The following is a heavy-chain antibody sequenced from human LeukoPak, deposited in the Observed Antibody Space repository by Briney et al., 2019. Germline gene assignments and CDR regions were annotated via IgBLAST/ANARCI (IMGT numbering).Heavy chain of an antibody. CDR3: ARWWFSLHY. J-gene: IGHJ4*02. CDR1: GFTLCSYE. Sequence: GGSLRLSCAASGFTLCSYEMIWVRQSPGKGVVWVSYISSRGSTIYSADSVKGRFTTSRVNAQHALYLQLSSLRAQATGVFSDARWWFSLHYWGQRTLVTVSS. V-gene: IGHV3-48*03. CDR2: ISSRGSTI. D-gene: IGHD2-15*01.